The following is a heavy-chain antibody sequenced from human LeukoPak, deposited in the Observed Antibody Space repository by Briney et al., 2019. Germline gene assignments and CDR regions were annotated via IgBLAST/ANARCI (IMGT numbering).Heavy chain of an antibody. V-gene: IGHV4-30-2*01. CDR1: GGSISSGSYY. CDR3: ARSCSSTSCYDY. CDR2: IYHSGST. D-gene: IGHD2-2*01. J-gene: IGHJ4*02. Sequence: PSQTLSLTCTVSGGSISSGSYYWSWIRQPPGKGLEWIGYIYHSGSTYYNPSLKSRVTISVDRSKNQFSLKLSSVTAADTAVYYCARSCSSTSCYDYWGQGTLVTVSS.